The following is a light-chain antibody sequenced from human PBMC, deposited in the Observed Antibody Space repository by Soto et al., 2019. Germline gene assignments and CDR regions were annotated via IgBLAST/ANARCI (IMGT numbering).Light chain of an antibody. J-gene: IGKJ3*01. CDR3: QQYNNWPRT. CDR1: QSVSSN. Sequence: EIVMTQSPATLSVSPGERATLSCRASQSVSSNLAWYQQKPGQAPRLLIYGASTRATGFPARFSGSGSGTEFTLTIRSLQSEDFAVYYCQQYNNWPRTFGPGTKVDVK. V-gene: IGKV3-15*01. CDR2: GAS.